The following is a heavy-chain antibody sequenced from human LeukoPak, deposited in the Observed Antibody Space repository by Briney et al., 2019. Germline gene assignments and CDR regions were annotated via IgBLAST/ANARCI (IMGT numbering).Heavy chain of an antibody. Sequence: GGSLRLSCAASGFTFSSYWISWVRQAPGKGLEWVANIKQDGSEKYYVDSVKGRFTISRDNAKNSLYLQMNSLRAEDTAVYYCARVEGYSFDPWGQGTLVTVSS. V-gene: IGHV3-7*01. D-gene: IGHD5-18*01. J-gene: IGHJ5*02. CDR2: IKQDGSEK. CDR1: GFTFSSYW. CDR3: ARVEGYSFDP.